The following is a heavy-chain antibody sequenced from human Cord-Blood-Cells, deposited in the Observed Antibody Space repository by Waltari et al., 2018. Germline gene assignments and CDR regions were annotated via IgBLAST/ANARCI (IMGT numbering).Heavy chain of an antibody. V-gene: IGHV1-2*02. Sequence: QVQLVQSGAEVKKPGASVKVSCKASGYTFTGYYMHWVRQAPGQGLEWMGWINPNSGGTNYAQKFQGRVTMTRDTSISTAYMELSRLRADDTAVYYCAGGGIYAAAAGIFDYWGQGTLVTVSS. D-gene: IGHD6-13*01. CDR1: GYTFTGYY. CDR3: AGGGIYAAAAGIFDY. J-gene: IGHJ4*02. CDR2: INPNSGGT.